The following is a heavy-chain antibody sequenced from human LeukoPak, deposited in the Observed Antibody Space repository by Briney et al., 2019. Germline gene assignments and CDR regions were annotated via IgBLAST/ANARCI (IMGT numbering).Heavy chain of an antibody. CDR2: INAGNGNT. CDR1: GYTFTSYA. V-gene: IGHV1-3*01. J-gene: IGHJ4*02. D-gene: IGHD3-10*01. Sequence: GASVKVSYKASGYTFTSYAMHWVRQAPGQRLEWMGWINAGNGNTKYSQKFQGRVTITRDTSASTAYMELSSLRSEDTAVYYCARPTYGSGSPDYWGQGTLVTVSS. CDR3: ARPTYGSGSPDY.